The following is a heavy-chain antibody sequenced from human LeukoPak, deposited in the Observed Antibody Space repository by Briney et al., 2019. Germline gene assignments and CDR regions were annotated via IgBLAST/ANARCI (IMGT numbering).Heavy chain of an antibody. Sequence: GGSLRLFCTASGFTFGDYAMSWVRQAPGKGRECGGFIRSKAYGGTTEYAAGVKGRFTISRDDSKSIAYLQMNSLKTEDTAVYYCTRTVRQRVSKSYFDYWGQGTLVTVSS. CDR1: GFTFGDYA. J-gene: IGHJ4*02. V-gene: IGHV3-49*04. CDR3: TRTVRQRVSKSYFDY. CDR2: IRSKAYGGTT. D-gene: IGHD6-13*01.